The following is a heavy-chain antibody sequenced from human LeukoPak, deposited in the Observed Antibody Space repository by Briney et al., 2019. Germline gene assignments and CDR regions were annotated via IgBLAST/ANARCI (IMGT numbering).Heavy chain of an antibody. Sequence: ASVKVSCKVSGYTLTELSMHCVRQAPGKGLEWMGGFDPEDGETIYAQKFQGTVTMTDATSTDTAYMELSSLRSEDTAVYYCAIPAPTSESYYVGYFDYWGQGTLVTVSS. CDR3: AIPAPTSESYYVGYFDY. D-gene: IGHD1-26*01. CDR2: FDPEDGET. J-gene: IGHJ4*02. V-gene: IGHV1-24*01. CDR1: GYTLTELS.